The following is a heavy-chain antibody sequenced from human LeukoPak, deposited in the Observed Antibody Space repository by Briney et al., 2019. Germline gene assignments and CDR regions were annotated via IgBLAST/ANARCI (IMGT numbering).Heavy chain of an antibody. V-gene: IGHV3-30*02. CDR2: IRSDGYHT. CDR1: GFTFSNHG. CDR3: AKPSGSGVDY. D-gene: IGHD1-26*01. J-gene: IGHJ4*02. Sequence: PGGSLRLSCAASGFTFSNHGMNWVRQAPGKGLEWVAYIRSDGYHTYYADSVKGRFTITRDNLKNTLYLQMNSLRLEDMAVYYCAKPSGSGVDYWGRGTRVTVSS.